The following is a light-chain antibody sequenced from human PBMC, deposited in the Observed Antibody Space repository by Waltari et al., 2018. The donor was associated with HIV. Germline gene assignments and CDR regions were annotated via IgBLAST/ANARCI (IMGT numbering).Light chain of an antibody. CDR3: QQYNNWPPLFT. V-gene: IGKV3-15*01. CDR1: QSVSSN. CDR2: GAP. Sequence: DIVMTQSPATLSVYPGERATLSCRASQSVSSNLGWYQQKPGQAHRLRIYGAPTRATGNPARFSGSGSGTEFTLTISSLQSEDFAVYYCQQYNNWPPLFTFGPGTKVDIK. J-gene: IGKJ3*01.